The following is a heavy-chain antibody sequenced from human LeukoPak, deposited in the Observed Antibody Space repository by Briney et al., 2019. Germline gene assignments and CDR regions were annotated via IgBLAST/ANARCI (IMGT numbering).Heavy chain of an antibody. CDR2: VNHSGNT. V-gene: IGHV4-34*01. D-gene: IGHD2-2*03. CDR1: GGSFSNYY. J-gene: IGHJ5*02. CDR3: ARHGYGDIGNWFDP. Sequence: SETLSLTCVVCGGSFSNYYWTWIRQPPGKGLEWIGEVNHSGNTNFNPSLKSRVTISVDTSKNQFSLKLNSVTAADTAVYYCARHGYGDIGNWFDPWGRGTLVTVSS.